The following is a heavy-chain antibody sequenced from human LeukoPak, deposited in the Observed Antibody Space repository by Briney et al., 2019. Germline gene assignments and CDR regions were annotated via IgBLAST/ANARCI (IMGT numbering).Heavy chain of an antibody. V-gene: IGHV3-7*03. J-gene: IGHJ4*02. CDR2: IKQDGREK. CDR3: ARVLGAAAVQLYFDY. D-gene: IGHD6-13*01. CDR1: GFTFSSYW. Sequence: PGGSLRLSCAASGFTFSSYWMSWVRQAPGKGLEWVANIKQDGREKYYVDSVKGRFTISRDNAKNSLYLQMNSLRAEDTAVYYCARVLGAAAVQLYFDYWGQGNLVTASS.